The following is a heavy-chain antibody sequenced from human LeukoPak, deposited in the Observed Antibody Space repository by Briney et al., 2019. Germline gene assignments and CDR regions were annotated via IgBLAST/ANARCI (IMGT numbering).Heavy chain of an antibody. V-gene: IGHV3-72*01. D-gene: IGHD1-1*01. CDR3: ARVSATTGGTDALDL. CDR2: IRRKPQSYTT. J-gene: IGHJ3*01. Sequence: GGSLRLSCAASGFTFSDHFMDWVRQAPGKGLEWVSRIRRKPQSYTTEYAASVKGRFTFSRDDSKNSLYLQMNSLETEDTAVYHCARVSATTGGTDALDLWGQGTMVTVSS. CDR1: GFTFSDHF.